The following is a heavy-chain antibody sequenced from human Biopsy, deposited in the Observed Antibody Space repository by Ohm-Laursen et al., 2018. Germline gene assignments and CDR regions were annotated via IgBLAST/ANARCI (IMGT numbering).Heavy chain of an antibody. CDR2: NIPILGTG. CDR1: GGTFSNYG. J-gene: IGHJ1*01. Sequence: ASVKVSCKAPGGTFSNYGVNWVRQAPGQGLEWLGGNIPILGTGNYAQKFQDRVTVAADTSTSTATMELRSLRSDDTAMYYCAPKLTGYFHHWGQGTLVTVSS. CDR3: APKLTGYFHH. D-gene: IGHD3-9*01. V-gene: IGHV1-69*06.